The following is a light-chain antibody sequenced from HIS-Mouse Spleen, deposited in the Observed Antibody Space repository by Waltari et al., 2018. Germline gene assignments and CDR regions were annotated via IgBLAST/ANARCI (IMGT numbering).Light chain of an antibody. J-gene: IGLJ2*01. CDR2: EGS. CDR3: CSYAGSSTHVV. Sequence: QSALTQPASVSGSPGQSLPISGTGTSRDVGSYNLVPWYQQHPGKAPKLMIYEGSKRPSGVSNRFSGSKSGNTASLTISGLQAEDEADYYCCSYAGSSTHVVFGGGTKLTVL. CDR1: SRDVGSYNL. V-gene: IGLV2-23*01.